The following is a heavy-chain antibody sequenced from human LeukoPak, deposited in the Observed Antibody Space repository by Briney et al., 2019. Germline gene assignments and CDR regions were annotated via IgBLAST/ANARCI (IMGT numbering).Heavy chain of an antibody. CDR2: IYYSGST. CDR1: GGSISSYY. V-gene: IGHV4-59*01. Sequence: PSETLSLTCTVSGGSISSYYWSWIRQPPGKGLEWIGYIYYSGSTNYNPSLKSRVSTSVDTSKIQFSLKLSSVTAADTAVYYCARANWGSIDYWGQGTLVTVSS. CDR3: ARANWGSIDY. J-gene: IGHJ4*02. D-gene: IGHD7-27*01.